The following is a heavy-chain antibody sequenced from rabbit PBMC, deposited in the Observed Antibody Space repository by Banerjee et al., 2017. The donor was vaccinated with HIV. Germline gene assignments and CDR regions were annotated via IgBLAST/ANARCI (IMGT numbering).Heavy chain of an antibody. D-gene: IGHD4-2*01. CDR1: GIDFSSYYV. CDR2: IDDGSGTT. J-gene: IGHJ4*01. CDR3: ARDAGVIGWNFNL. V-gene: IGHV1S45*01. Sequence: QQQLEESGGGLVKPGGTLTLTCKASGIDFSSYYVMCWVRQAPGKGLEWIGCIDDGSGTTYYANWAKGRFTISKTSSTTVTLQMTSLTAADTATYFCARDAGVIGWNFNLWGPGTLVTVS.